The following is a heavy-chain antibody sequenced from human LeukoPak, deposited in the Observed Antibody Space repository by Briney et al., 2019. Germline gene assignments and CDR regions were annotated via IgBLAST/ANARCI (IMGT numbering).Heavy chain of an antibody. J-gene: IGHJ4*02. D-gene: IGHD3-10*01. V-gene: IGHV3-30-3*01. CDR1: GFTFSSYA. CDR3: ARDLWEWFGELNPYPIGY. Sequence: GGSLRLSCAASGFTFSSYAMHWVRQAPGKGLEWVAVISYDGSNKYYADSVKGRFTISRDNSKNTLYLQMNSLRAEDTAVYYCARDLWEWFGELNPYPIGYWGQGTLVTVSS. CDR2: ISYDGSNK.